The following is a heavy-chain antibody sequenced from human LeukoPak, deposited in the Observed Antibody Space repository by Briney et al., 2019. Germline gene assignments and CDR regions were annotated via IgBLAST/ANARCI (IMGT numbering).Heavy chain of an antibody. Sequence: ASVKVSCKASGGTFSSYAISWVRQAPGQGLEWMGGIIPIFGTANYAQKFQGRVTITADKSTSTAYMELSSLRSEDTAVYYCASVYYDSSGYYGLHFDYWGQGTLVTVSS. J-gene: IGHJ4*02. D-gene: IGHD3-22*01. CDR2: IIPIFGTA. V-gene: IGHV1-69*06. CDR1: GGTFSSYA. CDR3: ASVYYDSSGYYGLHFDY.